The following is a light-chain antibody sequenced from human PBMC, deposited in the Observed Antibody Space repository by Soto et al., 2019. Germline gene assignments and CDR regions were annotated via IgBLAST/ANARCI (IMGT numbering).Light chain of an antibody. CDR3: QQSYSTAST. J-gene: IGKJ5*01. CDR2: AAS. CDR1: QSISRY. V-gene: IGKV1-39*01. Sequence: EIPTSQATAYLSAASVAGATITSLASQSISRYLNWYQQKPGKVPKLLIYAASSLQSGVPSRFSGSGSGTDFTLTISRLQPEDLATYYGQQSYSTASTVGQGTRLDIK.